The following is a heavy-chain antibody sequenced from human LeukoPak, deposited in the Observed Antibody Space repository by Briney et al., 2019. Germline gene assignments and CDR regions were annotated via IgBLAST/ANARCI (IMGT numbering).Heavy chain of an antibody. CDR1: GGSISSYY. D-gene: IGHD4-23*01. CDR2: IYTSGST. Sequence: SVTLSLTCTVSGGSISSYYWSWIRQPAGKGLEWIGRIYTSGSTNYNPSLKSRVTMSVDTSKNQFSLRLSSVTAADTAVYYCVRVDNGGNYFDYWGQGTLVTVSS. CDR3: VRVDNGGNYFDY. V-gene: IGHV4-4*07. J-gene: IGHJ4*02.